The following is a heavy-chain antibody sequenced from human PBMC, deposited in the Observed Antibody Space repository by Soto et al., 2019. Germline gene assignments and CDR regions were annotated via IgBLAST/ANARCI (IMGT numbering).Heavy chain of an antibody. J-gene: IGHJ6*02. CDR1: GFSFNMYW. CDR2: IKQDGGEK. V-gene: IGHV3-7*03. Sequence: EVQLVESGGGSVQPGESLRLSCVASGFSFNMYWMSWIRQDPGKGLEWVARIKQDGGEKYYVDSVKGRFTVSRDNAKNSLHLQLHSVSADDAGIYYCVRDQLILPADDFYYGVDVWGQGTTVTVSS. CDR3: VRDQLILPADDFYYGVDV.